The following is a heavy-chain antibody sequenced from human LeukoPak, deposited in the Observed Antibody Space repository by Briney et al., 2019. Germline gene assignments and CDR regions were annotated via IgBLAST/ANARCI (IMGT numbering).Heavy chain of an antibody. CDR2: IGSAGDK. CDR3: VRAKRETSSRPWTSGMDV. J-gene: IGHJ6*02. CDR1: GFVLSDYG. D-gene: IGHD3/OR15-3a*01. Sequence: PGGALRLSCAATGFVLSDYGIHWVRQGIGKGLDWVSGIGSAGDKYYAGSERGRFTISRENAEHLVYLQMHALRAEDTAIYYCVRAKRETSSRPWTSGMDVWGQGTTVTVSS. V-gene: IGHV3-13*01.